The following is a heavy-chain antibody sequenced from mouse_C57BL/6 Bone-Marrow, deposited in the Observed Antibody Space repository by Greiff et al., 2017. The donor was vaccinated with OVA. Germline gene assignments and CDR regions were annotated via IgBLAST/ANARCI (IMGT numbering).Heavy chain of an antibody. CDR3: ARDYDYDEFAD. Sequence: VQLQQPGAALVKPGASVKLSCKASGYTFTSYWITWVKQRPGQGLEWIGDIYPGSGSTNYNEKFKSKATLTVDKSSSTAYMQLSSLTSEDSAVYYCARDYDYDEFADWGQGTLVTVSA. CDR1: GYTFTSYW. V-gene: IGHV1-55*01. CDR2: IYPGSGST. J-gene: IGHJ3*01. D-gene: IGHD2-4*01.